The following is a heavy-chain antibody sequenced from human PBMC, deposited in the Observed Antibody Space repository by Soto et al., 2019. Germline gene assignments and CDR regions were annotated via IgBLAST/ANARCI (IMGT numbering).Heavy chain of an antibody. CDR3: ALRLGDPGRLYFDY. Sequence: SETLSLTCTVSGGSISSGGYYWSWIRQHPGKGLEWIGYIYYSGSTYYNPSLKGRVTISVDTSKNQFSLKLSSVTAADTAVYYCALRLGDPGRLYFDYWGQGTLVTVSS. CDR1: GGSISSGGYY. CDR2: IYYSGST. D-gene: IGHD3-16*01. J-gene: IGHJ4*02. V-gene: IGHV4-31*03.